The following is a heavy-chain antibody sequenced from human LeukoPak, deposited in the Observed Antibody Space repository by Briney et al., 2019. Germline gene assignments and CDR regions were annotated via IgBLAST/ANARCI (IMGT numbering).Heavy chain of an antibody. CDR3: AKVRYMGNYWDY. J-gene: IGHJ4*02. CDR1: GFTFSSYG. CDR2: TSGSGDST. D-gene: IGHD3-16*02. V-gene: IGHV3-23*01. Sequence: GGSLRLSCAASGFTFSSYGMSWVRQAPGKGLEWVSGTSGSGDSTYYADSVKGRFTISRDNSKNTLYLQMSSLRAEDTAVYYCAKVRYMGNYWDYWGQGTLVTVSS.